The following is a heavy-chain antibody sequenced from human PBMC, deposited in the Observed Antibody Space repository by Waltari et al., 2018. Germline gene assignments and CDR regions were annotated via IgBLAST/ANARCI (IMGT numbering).Heavy chain of an antibody. V-gene: IGHV1-24*01. CDR2: FDPKDEDT. CDR1: EYTLTGLS. D-gene: IGHD2-15*01. Sequence: QVQVVQSGAEVMKPGASVKVSCKVSEYTLTGLSMHWVRQLPGKGLEWMGRFDPKDEDTLSAQKSQGRVTMTEDTSTDTAYMELSSLRSEDTAVYYCHLMGRNIVLAGATPSYYSYMDVWGRGTTVTVSS. CDR3: HLMGRNIVLAGATPSYYSYMDV. J-gene: IGHJ6*03.